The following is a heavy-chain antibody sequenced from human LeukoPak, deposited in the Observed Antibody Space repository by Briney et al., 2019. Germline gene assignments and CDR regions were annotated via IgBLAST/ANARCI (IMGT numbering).Heavy chain of an antibody. CDR2: IYYSGST. CDR3: ARVTMVSGYMRDFDY. D-gene: IGHD5-12*01. CDR1: GGSISSGGYY. Sequence: SETLSLTCTVSGGSISSGGYYWSWIRQHPGKGLEWTGYIYYSGSTYYNPSLKSRVTISVDTSKNQFSLKLSSVTAADTAVYYCARVTMVSGYMRDFDYWGQGTLVTVSS. V-gene: IGHV4-31*03. J-gene: IGHJ4*02.